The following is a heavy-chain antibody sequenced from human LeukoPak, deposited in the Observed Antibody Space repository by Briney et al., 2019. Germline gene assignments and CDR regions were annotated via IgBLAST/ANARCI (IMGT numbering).Heavy chain of an antibody. CDR3: ATVEYYDILTGSIDAFDI. Sequence: GASVKVSCKVSGYTLTELSMHWVRQAPGKGLEWMGGFDPEDGETIYAQKFQGRVTMTEDTSTDTAYMELSSLRSEDTAVYYYATVEYYDILTGSIDAFDIWGQGTMVTVSS. CDR1: GYTLTELS. D-gene: IGHD3-9*01. V-gene: IGHV1-24*01. J-gene: IGHJ3*02. CDR2: FDPEDGET.